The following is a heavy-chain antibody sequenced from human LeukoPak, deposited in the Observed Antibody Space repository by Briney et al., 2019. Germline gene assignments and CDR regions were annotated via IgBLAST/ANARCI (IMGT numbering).Heavy chain of an antibody. J-gene: IGHJ4*02. D-gene: IGHD5-12*01. V-gene: IGHV4-61*02. CDR2: IYTSGST. CDR1: GGSISSGSYY. CDR3: ARHAENGSDRFDY. Sequence: SETLSLTCTVSGGSISSGSYYWSWIRQPAGKGLEWIGRIYTSGSTNYNPSLKSRVTISVDTSKNQFSLKLSSVTAADTAVYYCARHAENGSDRFDYWGQGTLVTVSS.